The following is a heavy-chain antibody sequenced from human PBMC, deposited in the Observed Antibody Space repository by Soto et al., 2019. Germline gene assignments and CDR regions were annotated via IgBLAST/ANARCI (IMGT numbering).Heavy chain of an antibody. CDR1: GVTFRTYS. Sequence: GAPRHSHGGSGVTFRTYSMHWGRQAPGKGLEWVAVIWFDGTKKYYADSVNGRFTISRDNSKNTLYLQMNSLGAEDTAVYYCASQIFWSGSTAHGMDVWGQGTAVTVSS. CDR2: IWFDGTKK. J-gene: IGHJ6*02. D-gene: IGHD3-3*01. CDR3: ASQIFWSGSTAHGMDV. V-gene: IGHV3-33*08.